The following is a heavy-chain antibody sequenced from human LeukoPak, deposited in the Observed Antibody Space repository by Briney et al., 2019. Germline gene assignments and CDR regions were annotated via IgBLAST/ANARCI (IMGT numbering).Heavy chain of an antibody. CDR2: ISAYNGNT. CDR3: ARETYDFWSGSLPYFDL. Sequence: GASVKVSCKASGYTFTSYAMHWVRQAPGQRLEWMGWISAYNGNTDYAQKLQGRVTMTTDTSTSTAYMELRSLRSDDTAVYYCARETYDFWSGSLPYFDLWGRGTLVTVSS. D-gene: IGHD3-3*01. V-gene: IGHV1-18*01. CDR1: GYTFTSYA. J-gene: IGHJ2*01.